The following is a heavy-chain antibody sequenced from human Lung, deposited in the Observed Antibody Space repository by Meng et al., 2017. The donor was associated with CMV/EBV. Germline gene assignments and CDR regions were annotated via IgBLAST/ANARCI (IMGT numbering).Heavy chain of an antibody. J-gene: IGHJ4*02. CDR3: ASFPPPGKQWLVTDY. Sequence: VQLQGSGPEPVKPSGTLSLTCAVSGGSISSSNWWSWVRQPPGKGLEWIGEIYHSGSTNYNPSLKSRVTISVDKSKNQFSLKLSSVTAADTAVYYCASFPPPGKQWLVTDYWGQGTLVTVSS. D-gene: IGHD6-19*01. CDR2: IYHSGST. V-gene: IGHV4-4*02. CDR1: GGSISSSNW.